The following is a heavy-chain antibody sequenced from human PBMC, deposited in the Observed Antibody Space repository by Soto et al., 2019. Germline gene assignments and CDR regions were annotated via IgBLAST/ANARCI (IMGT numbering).Heavy chain of an antibody. Sequence: GGSLRLSCAASGFTFSGSAMHWVRQASGKGLEWVGRIRSKANSYATAYAASVKGRFTIYRDDTKNTEYVQMDSVKSEDRAVYYLTRHDSNYDFWRGSPPHYGRDVWGQGTTVTVSS. CDR3: TRHDSNYDFWRGSPPHYGRDV. V-gene: IGHV3-73*01. CDR2: IRSKANSYAT. CDR1: GFTFSGSA. D-gene: IGHD3-3*01. J-gene: IGHJ6*02.